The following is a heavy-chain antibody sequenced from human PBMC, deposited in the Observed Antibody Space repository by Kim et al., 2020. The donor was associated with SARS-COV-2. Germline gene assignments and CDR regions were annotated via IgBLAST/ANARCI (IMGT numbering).Heavy chain of an antibody. CDR3: ARVRNLLRSTYYYYGMDV. CDR2: ISAYNGNT. V-gene: IGHV1-18*04. J-gene: IGHJ6*02. Sequence: ASVKVSCKASGYTFTSYGISWVRQAPGQGLEWMGWISAYNGNTNYAQKLQGRVTMTTDTSTSTAYMELRSLRSDDTAVYYCARVRNLLRSTYYYYGMDVWGQGTTVTVSS. D-gene: IGHD3-3*01. CDR1: GYTFTSYG.